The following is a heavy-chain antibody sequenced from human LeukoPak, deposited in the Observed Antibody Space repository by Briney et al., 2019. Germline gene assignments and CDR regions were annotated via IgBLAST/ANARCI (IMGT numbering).Heavy chain of an antibody. CDR1: GGSISSGDYY. Sequence: SQTLSLTCTVSGGSISSGDYYWRWIRQHPGKGLEWIGYIYYSGSTYYNPSLKSRVTISVDTSKNQFSLKLSSVTAADTAVYYCARDGYYDSSGYYPDAFDIWGQGTMVTVSS. CDR2: IYYSGST. J-gene: IGHJ3*02. CDR3: ARDGYYDSSGYYPDAFDI. D-gene: IGHD3-22*01. V-gene: IGHV4-31*03.